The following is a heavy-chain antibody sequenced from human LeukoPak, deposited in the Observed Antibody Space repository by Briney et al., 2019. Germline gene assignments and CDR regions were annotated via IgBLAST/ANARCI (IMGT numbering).Heavy chain of an antibody. V-gene: IGHV3-74*01. CDR2: INSDGSST. Sequence: PGGSLRLSCAASGFTFSNYWMHWVRQAPGEGLVWVSRINSDGSSTSYADPVKGRFTISRDNAKNTLYLQMNSLRAEDTAVYYCARVRGGCRIVGAHDAFDIWGQGTMVAVSS. CDR1: GFTFSNYW. D-gene: IGHD1-26*01. J-gene: IGHJ3*02. CDR3: ARVRGGCRIVGAHDAFDI.